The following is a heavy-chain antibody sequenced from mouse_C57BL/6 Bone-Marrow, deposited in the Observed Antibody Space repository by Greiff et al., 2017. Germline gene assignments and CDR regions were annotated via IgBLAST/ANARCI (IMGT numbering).Heavy chain of an antibody. J-gene: IGHJ3*01. CDR2: IYPGDGDT. Sequence: VKLMESGPELVQPGGSVKISCKASGYAFSSSWMNWVKQRPGKGLEWIGRIYPGDGDTNYSGKFKGKATLTADNSSSTAYMQLSSLTSEDSAVYCCARTGLVVAYWGQGTLVTVSA. CDR1: GYAFSSSW. CDR3: ARTGLVVAY. D-gene: IGHD3-3*01. V-gene: IGHV1-82*01.